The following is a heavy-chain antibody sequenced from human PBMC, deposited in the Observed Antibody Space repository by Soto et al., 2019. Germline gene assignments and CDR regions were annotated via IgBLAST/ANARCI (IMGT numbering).Heavy chain of an antibody. J-gene: IGHJ4*02. Sequence: ETLSLTCAVYGGSFSCYYWSWILQPPGKGLEWIGEINHSGSTNYNPSLKSRVTISVDTSKNQFSLKLSSVTAADTAVYYCARGGCSSTSCYPYYFDYWGQGTLVTVSS. CDR2: INHSGST. V-gene: IGHV4-34*01. D-gene: IGHD2-2*01. CDR1: GGSFSCYY. CDR3: ARGGCSSTSCYPYYFDY.